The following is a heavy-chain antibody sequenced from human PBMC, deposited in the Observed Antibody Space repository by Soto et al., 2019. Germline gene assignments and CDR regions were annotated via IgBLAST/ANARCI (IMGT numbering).Heavy chain of an antibody. CDR2: IKQDGSEK. J-gene: IGHJ4*02. Sequence: GGSLRLSCAASGFTFSSYWMSWVRQAPGKGLEWVANIKQDGSEKYYVDSVKGRFTISRDNAKNSLYLQMNSLRAEDTAVYYCARPGIQLWFSPYYFDYWGQGTLVTVSS. V-gene: IGHV3-7*01. D-gene: IGHD5-18*01. CDR1: GFTFSSYW. CDR3: ARPGIQLWFSPYYFDY.